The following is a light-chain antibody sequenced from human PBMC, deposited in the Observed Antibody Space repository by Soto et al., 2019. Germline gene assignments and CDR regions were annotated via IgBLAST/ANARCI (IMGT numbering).Light chain of an antibody. CDR2: EVN. V-gene: IGLV2-14*01. J-gene: IGLJ1*01. CDR1: INDVGVYNY. CDR3: SSFTSTSTVYV. Sequence: QSVLTQPASVSGSPGQSITISCTGPINDVGVYNYVSWYQQHPGKATKLMIYEVNNRPSGVSNRFSGSKSGNTASLTISGLQADDEADYYCSSFTSTSTVYVFGTGTKLTVL.